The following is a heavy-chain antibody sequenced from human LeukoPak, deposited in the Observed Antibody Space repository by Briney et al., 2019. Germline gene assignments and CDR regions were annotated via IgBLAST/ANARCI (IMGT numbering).Heavy chain of an antibody. CDR2: ISSSGSTI. CDR3: AKKGGGGYRYYYYYYYMDV. D-gene: IGHD3-22*01. J-gene: IGHJ6*03. Sequence: GGSLRLSCAASGFTFSDYYMSWIRQAPGKGLEWVSYISSSGSTIYYADSVKGRFTISRDNAKNSLYLQMNSLRAEDTAVYYCAKKGGGGYRYYYYYYYMDVWGKGTTVTISS. CDR1: GFTFSDYY. V-gene: IGHV3-11*01.